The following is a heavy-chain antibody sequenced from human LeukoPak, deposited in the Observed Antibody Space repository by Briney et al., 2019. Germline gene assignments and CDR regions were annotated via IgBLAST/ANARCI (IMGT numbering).Heavy chain of an antibody. J-gene: IGHJ4*02. CDR3: ARLRKGRYFDYIFDY. CDR1: GGSVTSTTYY. Sequence: SETLSLTCSVSGGSVTSTTYYWGWIRPPPGGGLEWIANVYYTGRTYSNPSLKSRVTMSVDTSKNQFSLTMTSVTAADTAVYYCARLRKGRYFDYIFDYWGQGTLATVSS. V-gene: IGHV4-39*01. D-gene: IGHD3-9*01. CDR2: VYYTGRT.